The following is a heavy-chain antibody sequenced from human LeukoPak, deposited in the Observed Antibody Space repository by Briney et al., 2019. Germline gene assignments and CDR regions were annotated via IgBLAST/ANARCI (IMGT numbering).Heavy chain of an antibody. V-gene: IGHV1-18*01. J-gene: IGHJ6*02. D-gene: IGHD2-2*01. CDR2: ISAYNGNT. CDR3: ARDSLGYCSSTSCYFFPDYGMDV. Sequence: ASVKVSCKASGYTFTSYGISWVRQAPGQGLEWMGWISAYNGNTNYAQKLQGRVTITTDTSTSTAYMELRSLRSDDTAVYYCARDSLGYCSSTSCYFFPDYGMDVWGQGTTVTVSS. CDR1: GYTFTSYG.